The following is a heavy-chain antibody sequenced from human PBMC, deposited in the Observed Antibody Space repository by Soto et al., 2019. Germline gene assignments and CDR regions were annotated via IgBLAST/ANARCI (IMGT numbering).Heavy chain of an antibody. D-gene: IGHD3-16*01. J-gene: IGHJ3*02. Sequence: SETLSLTCAVHGASFSGYVWSWVRKPPGMRPEWIGEINHRGQSNYHPSLKSRVTLSIDTSKTQFSLRLTSVTAADTAVYYCVRGSSNYFDASDPPDDYPFDIWDQGTMVT. CDR2: INHRGQS. CDR1: GASFSGYV. CDR3: VRGSSNYFDASDPPDDYPFDI. V-gene: IGHV4-34*01.